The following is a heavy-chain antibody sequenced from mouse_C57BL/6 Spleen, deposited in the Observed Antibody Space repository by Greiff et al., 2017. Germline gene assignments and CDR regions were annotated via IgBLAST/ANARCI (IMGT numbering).Heavy chain of an antibody. CDR1: GYTFTSYW. CDR3: ARWVLRPGDYFDY. V-gene: IGHV1-50*01. Sequence: QVQLQQPGTELVKPGASVKLSCKASGYTFTSYWMQWVKQRPGQGLEWIGEIDPSDSYTNSNQKLKGKATLTVDTSTTTAYMQLSSLTSEDSAVYYCARWVLRPGDYFDYWGQGPTLSVSS. D-gene: IGHD2-4*01. CDR2: IDPSDSYT. J-gene: IGHJ2*01.